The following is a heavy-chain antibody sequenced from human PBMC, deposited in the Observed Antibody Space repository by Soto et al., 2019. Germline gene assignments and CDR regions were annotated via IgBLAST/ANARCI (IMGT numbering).Heavy chain of an antibody. Sequence: QVPLVQSGAEVKKPGSSVKVSCKASGGTFSTYTIIWVRQAPGQGLEWMGRIMPILFIAYYARKFQGRVTFTADKSTSTAYMELSSLRSEDTAVYYCALCDSGYESFDYWGQGTLVADSS. CDR3: ALCDSGYESFDY. CDR2: IMPILFIA. V-gene: IGHV1-69*02. D-gene: IGHD5-12*01. CDR1: GGTFSTYT. J-gene: IGHJ4*02.